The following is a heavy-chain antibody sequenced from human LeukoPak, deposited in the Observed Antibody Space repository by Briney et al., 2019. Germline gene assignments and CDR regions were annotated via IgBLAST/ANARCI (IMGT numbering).Heavy chain of an antibody. V-gene: IGHV4-38-2*02. CDR3: ARADITFFIDY. CDR2: IYHSGST. Sequence: SETLSLTCTVSGYSISSGYYWGWIRQPPGKGLEWIGSIYHSGSTYYNPSLKSRVTISVDTSKNQFSLKLSSVTAADTAVYYCARADITFFIDYWGQGTLVTVSS. D-gene: IGHD2/OR15-2a*01. J-gene: IGHJ4*02. CDR1: GYSISSGYY.